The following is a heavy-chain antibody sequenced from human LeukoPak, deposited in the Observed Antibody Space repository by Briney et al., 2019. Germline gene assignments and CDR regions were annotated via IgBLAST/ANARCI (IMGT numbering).Heavy chain of an antibody. Sequence: PGGSLRLSCAASGFTFSNYGMSWVRQAPGKGLEWVSVVSGSGGSTYYADSVKGRFAISRDNSKNTLYLQMNSLRAEDTAVYYCAKGNDILTGYYHYWGQGTLVTVSS. CDR1: GFTFSNYG. V-gene: IGHV3-23*01. CDR3: AKGNDILTGYYHY. J-gene: IGHJ4*02. CDR2: VSGSGGST. D-gene: IGHD3-9*01.